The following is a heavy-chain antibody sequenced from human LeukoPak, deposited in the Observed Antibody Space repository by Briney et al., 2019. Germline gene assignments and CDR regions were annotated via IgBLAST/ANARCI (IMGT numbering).Heavy chain of an antibody. V-gene: IGHV1-46*01. D-gene: IGHD5-12*01. CDR1: GYTFTSYY. CDR2: INPSGGST. J-gene: IGHJ4*02. Sequence: ASVKVSCKASGYTFTSYYMHWVRQAPGQGLEWMGVINPSGGSTSYAQKFQGRVTMTRDTSTSTVYMELSSLRSEDTAVYYCARDSGWLRLRYWGQGTLVTVSS. CDR3: ARDSGWLRLRY.